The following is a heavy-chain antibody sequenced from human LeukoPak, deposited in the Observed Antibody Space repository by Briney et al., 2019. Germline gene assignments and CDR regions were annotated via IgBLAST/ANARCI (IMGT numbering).Heavy chain of an antibody. Sequence: SETLSLTCAVYGGSFSGYYWSWIRQPPGKGLEWIGEINHSGSTNYNPSLKSRVTISVDTSKNQFSLKLSSVTAADTAAYYCARGRGITMSDWGQGTLVTVSS. J-gene: IGHJ1*01. CDR1: GGSFSGYY. CDR3: ARGRGITMSD. CDR2: INHSGST. V-gene: IGHV4-34*01. D-gene: IGHD3-10*02.